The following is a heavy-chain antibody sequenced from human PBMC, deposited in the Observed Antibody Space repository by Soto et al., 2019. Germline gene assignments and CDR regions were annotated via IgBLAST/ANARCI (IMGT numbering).Heavy chain of an antibody. Sequence: EVQLVESGGGLVQPGGSLRLSCAASGFTFSSYSMNWVRQAPGKGLEWVSYISSSSSTIYYADSVKGRFTISRDNAKNSLYLQMNSLSDEDTAVYYCARDQPQIVGATYYYGMDVWGQGTTVTVSS. V-gene: IGHV3-48*02. CDR3: ARDQPQIVGATYYYGMDV. CDR2: ISSSSSTI. CDR1: GFTFSSYS. D-gene: IGHD1-26*01. J-gene: IGHJ6*02.